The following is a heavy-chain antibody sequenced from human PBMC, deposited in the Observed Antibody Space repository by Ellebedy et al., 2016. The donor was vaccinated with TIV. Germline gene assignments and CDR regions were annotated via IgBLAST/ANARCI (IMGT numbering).Heavy chain of an antibody. D-gene: IGHD3-10*01. V-gene: IGHV3-33*01. CDR3: AREVLGGQGDMDV. CDR2: IWSDGSEA. CDR1: GFIFSHYH. J-gene: IGHJ6*02. Sequence: GESLKISCAPSGFIFSHYHMHWVRQAPGKGLEWVALIWSDGSEAYYAASVKGRFTLSRDNSKNTLYLQMNSLTAKDTAVYYCAREVLGGQGDMDVWGQGTTVTVSS.